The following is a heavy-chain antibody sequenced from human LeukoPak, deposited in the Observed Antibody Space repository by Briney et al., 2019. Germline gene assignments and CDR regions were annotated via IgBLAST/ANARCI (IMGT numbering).Heavy chain of an antibody. Sequence: SETLSLTCTVSGGSISSSIYYWGWIRQPPGKGLEWIGSIYYSGGTYYNPSLKSRFTISVDTFNNQFSLKLSSVTAADTAVYYCASHLNNSGSYDWGQGTLVTVSS. V-gene: IGHV4-39*01. CDR3: ASHLNNSGSYD. CDR2: IYYSGGT. J-gene: IGHJ4*02. CDR1: GGSISSSIYY. D-gene: IGHD1-26*01.